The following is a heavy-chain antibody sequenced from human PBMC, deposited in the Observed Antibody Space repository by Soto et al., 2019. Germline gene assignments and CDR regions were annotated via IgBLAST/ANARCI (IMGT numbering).Heavy chain of an antibody. V-gene: IGHV3-7*04. Sequence: PGGSLRLSCAASGFTFSSYSMSWVRQAPGKGLEWVANIKRHGSEKYYVDSVKGRFTISRDSAENSLYLQMNSLRAEDTAVYYCARVVGAPNWFGPWGQGNLVTVSS. CDR3: ARVVGAPNWFGP. CDR2: IKRHGSEK. J-gene: IGHJ5*02. CDR1: GFTFSSYS. D-gene: IGHD1-26*01.